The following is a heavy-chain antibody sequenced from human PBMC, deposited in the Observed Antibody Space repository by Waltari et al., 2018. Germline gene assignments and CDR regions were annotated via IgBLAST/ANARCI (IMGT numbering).Heavy chain of an antibody. CDR1: AYTFTAYY. J-gene: IGHJ4*02. CDR2: INPNSGGT. Sequence: QLQLVQSGAEVKKPGASVKVYCKASAYTFTAYYMPWVRQAPGQGLEWMGRINPNSGGTNDAQKFQGRVTMTRDTSISTAYMELSRLRSDDTAVYYCARGYSSGWYLSPYYFDYWGQGTLVTVSS. CDR3: ARGYSSGWYLSPYYFDY. V-gene: IGHV1-2*06. D-gene: IGHD6-19*01.